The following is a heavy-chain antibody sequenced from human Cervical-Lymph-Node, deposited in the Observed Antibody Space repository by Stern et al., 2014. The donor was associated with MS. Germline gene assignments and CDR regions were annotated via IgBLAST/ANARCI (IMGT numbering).Heavy chain of an antibody. CDR3: ARRGSYSGDFDY. D-gene: IGHD3-16*01. CDR1: GYIFTMKG. V-gene: IGHV1-18*01. CDR2: SSADNGKT. Sequence: QVQLVQSGAEVKKPGASVTVSCKVFGYIFTMKGISWIRQAPGQGLEWMGWSSADNGKTNYEQKFQGRVTMTTNTSTTTAYMELRRLTSDDTAVYYCARRGSYSGDFDYWGQGTLVTVSS. J-gene: IGHJ4*02.